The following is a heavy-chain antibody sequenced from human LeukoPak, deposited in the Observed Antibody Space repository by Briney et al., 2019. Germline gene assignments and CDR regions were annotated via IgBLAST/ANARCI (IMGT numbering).Heavy chain of an antibody. Sequence: ASVKVSCKASGYTFTSYDINWVRQATGQGLEWMGWMNPNSGNTVYAQRFRGRVTMTRNPSISTAFMELSSLRSEDTAVYYCARESGLYGSGSRYWGQGTLVTVSS. V-gene: IGHV1-8*01. D-gene: IGHD3-10*01. J-gene: IGHJ4*02. CDR2: MNPNSGNT. CDR3: ARESGLYGSGSRY. CDR1: GYTFTSYD.